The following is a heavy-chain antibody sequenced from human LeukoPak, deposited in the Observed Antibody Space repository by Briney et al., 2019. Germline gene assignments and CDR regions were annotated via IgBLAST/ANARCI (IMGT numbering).Heavy chain of an antibody. CDR1: GFTFSNYG. D-gene: IGHD2-21*01. CDR2: IPYAGSNK. CDR3: AKDICGGTCYPHGGY. V-gene: IGHV3-30*02. Sequence: PGGSLRVSCAEPGFTFSNYGMHWGRQGPGKGLEWVSFIPYAGSNKYYADSLQGRLTISRDNSMNTLYLQMSSLRAEHTARYYCAKDICGGTCYPHGGYGGQGTLVTVSS. J-gene: IGHJ4*02.